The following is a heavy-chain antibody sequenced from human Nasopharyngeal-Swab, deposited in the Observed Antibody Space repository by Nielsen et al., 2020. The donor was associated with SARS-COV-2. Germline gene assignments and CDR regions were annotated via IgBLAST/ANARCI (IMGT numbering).Heavy chain of an antibody. Sequence: GGSLRLSCAASGFTFSSYGMHWVRQAPGKGLEWVAVIWYDGSNKYYADSVKGRFTISRDNSKNTLYLQMNSLRAEDTAVYYCAREEGSYSSGTIDYWGQGTLVTVSS. V-gene: IGHV3-33*01. J-gene: IGHJ4*02. CDR3: AREEGSYSSGTIDY. CDR2: IWYDGSNK. D-gene: IGHD6-19*01. CDR1: GFTFSSYG.